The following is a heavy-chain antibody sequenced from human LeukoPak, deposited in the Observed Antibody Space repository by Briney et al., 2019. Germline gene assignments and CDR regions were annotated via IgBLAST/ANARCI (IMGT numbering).Heavy chain of an antibody. CDR2: ISSSGSTI. V-gene: IGHV3-11*01. D-gene: IGHD2-15*01. J-gene: IGHJ4*02. CDR3: ARVMGYCSGGSCYSGFDY. CDR1: GFTFSDYY. Sequence: GGSLRLSCAASGFTFSDYYMSWIRQAPGKGLEWVSYISSSGSTIYYADSVKGRFTISRDNAKNSLYLQMNSLRAEDTAVYYCARVMGYCSGGSCYSGFDYWGQGTLVTVSS.